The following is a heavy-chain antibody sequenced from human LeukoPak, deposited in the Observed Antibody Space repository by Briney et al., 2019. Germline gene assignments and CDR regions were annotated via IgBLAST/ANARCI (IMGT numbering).Heavy chain of an antibody. Sequence: RPGGSLRLSCAASGFTFSRYWMTWVRQAPGKGLEWVANIKQDGSEKYYVDSVKGRFTISRDNAKNSLYLQMNSLRAEDTAVYYCARDYPRYYYYGMDVWGQGTTVTVSS. CDR1: GFTFSRYW. CDR3: ARDYPRYYYYGMDV. V-gene: IGHV3-7*01. J-gene: IGHJ6*02. CDR2: IKQDGSEK.